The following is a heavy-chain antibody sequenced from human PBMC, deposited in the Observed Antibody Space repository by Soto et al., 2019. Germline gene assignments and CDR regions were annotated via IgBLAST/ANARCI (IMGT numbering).Heavy chain of an antibody. D-gene: IGHD6-13*01. Sequence: ASVKVSCKASGYTFTSYYMHWVRQAPGQGLEWMGIINPSGGSTSYAQKYQGRVTMTRDTSTSTVYMELSSLRSEDTAGYYCASSYDSSSWRPPFDYWGQGTLVTVSS. J-gene: IGHJ4*02. CDR2: INPSGGST. CDR3: ASSYDSSSWRPPFDY. V-gene: IGHV1-46*01. CDR1: GYTFTSYY.